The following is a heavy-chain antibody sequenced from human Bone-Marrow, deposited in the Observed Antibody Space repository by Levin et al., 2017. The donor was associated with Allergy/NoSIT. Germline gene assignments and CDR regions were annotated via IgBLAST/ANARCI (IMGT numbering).Heavy chain of an antibody. Sequence: PGGSLRLSCAASGFSLSSYGMSWVRQAPGGGLEWVSSIRVRGGETYYADSVKGRFTISRDNSKNTLYLQMNSLRVEDTAVYSCAKGSTLDASTNYDYYYMDVWGKGTTVTVS. CDR3: AKGSTLDASTNYDYYYMDV. J-gene: IGHJ6*03. CDR2: IRVRGGET. CDR1: GFSLSSYG. V-gene: IGHV3-23*01. D-gene: IGHD2/OR15-2a*01.